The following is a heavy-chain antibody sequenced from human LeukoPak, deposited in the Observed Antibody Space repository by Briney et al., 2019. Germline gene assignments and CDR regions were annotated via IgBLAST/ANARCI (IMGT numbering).Heavy chain of an antibody. CDR1: TGSISSSSYY. J-gene: IGHJ3*02. D-gene: IGHD3-22*01. Sequence: PSETLSLTCTVSTGSISSSSYYWGWIRQPPGKGLEWIGSIYYSGSTYYNPSLKSRVTISVDTSKKKFSLKLSSVTAADTAVYYCARREDYCDSSVYYLSAFDIWGQGTMVTVSS. V-gene: IGHV4-39*01. CDR2: IYYSGST. CDR3: ARREDYCDSSVYYLSAFDI.